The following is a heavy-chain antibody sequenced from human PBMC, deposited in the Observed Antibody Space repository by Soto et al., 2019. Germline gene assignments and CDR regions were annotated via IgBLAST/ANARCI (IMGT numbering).Heavy chain of an antibody. CDR2: ISYDGSNK. D-gene: IGHD1-26*01. V-gene: IGHV3-30-3*01. CDR3: EVGATTQFDY. J-gene: IGHJ4*02. CDR1: GFTFSSYA. Sequence: QVQLVESGGGVVQPGRSLRLSCAASGFTFSSYAMHWVRQAPGKGLEWVAVISYDGSNKYYADSVKGRFTISRDNSKNTLYVQMNSLRAEDTAVYYCEVGATTQFDYWGQGTLVTVSS.